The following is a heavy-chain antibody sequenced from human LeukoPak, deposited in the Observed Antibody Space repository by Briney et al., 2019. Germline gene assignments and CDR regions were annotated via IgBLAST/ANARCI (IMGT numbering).Heavy chain of an antibody. CDR3: ARGRHSSSWYGGSYFDY. CDR1: GGSFSGYY. J-gene: IGHJ4*02. CDR2: INHSGST. V-gene: IGHV4-34*01. D-gene: IGHD6-13*01. Sequence: SETLPLTCAVYGGSFSGYYWSWIRQPPGKGLEWVGEINHSGSTNYNPSLKSRVTISVDTSKNQFSLKLSSVTAADTAVYYCARGRHSSSWYGGSYFDYWGQGTLVTVSS.